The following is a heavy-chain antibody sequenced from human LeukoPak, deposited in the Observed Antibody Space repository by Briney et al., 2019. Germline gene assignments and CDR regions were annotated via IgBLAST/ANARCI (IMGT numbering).Heavy chain of an antibody. CDR2: IYYSGST. CDR1: GGSISSYY. CDR3: ARVLAPHYGDYERADAFDI. V-gene: IGHV4-59*01. Sequence: PSETLSLTCTVSGGSISSYYWSWIRQPPEKGLEWIGYIYYSGSTNYNPSLKSRVTISVDTSKNQFSLKLSSVTAADTAVYYCARVLAPHYGDYERADAFDIWGQGTMVTVSS. D-gene: IGHD4-17*01. J-gene: IGHJ3*02.